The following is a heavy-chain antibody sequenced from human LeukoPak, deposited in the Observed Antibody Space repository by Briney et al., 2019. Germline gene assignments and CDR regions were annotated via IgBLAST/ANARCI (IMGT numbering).Heavy chain of an antibody. CDR1: GFTFGSYS. Sequence: GGSLRLSCAASGFTFGSYSMNWVRQAPGKGLEWVSSISSSSSYIYYADSVKGRFTISRDNAKNSLYLQMNSLRAEDTAVYYCARENYDILTGYYPPAVDYWGQGTLVTVSS. CDR3: ARENYDILTGYYPPAVDY. D-gene: IGHD3-9*01. CDR2: ISSSSSYI. J-gene: IGHJ4*02. V-gene: IGHV3-21*01.